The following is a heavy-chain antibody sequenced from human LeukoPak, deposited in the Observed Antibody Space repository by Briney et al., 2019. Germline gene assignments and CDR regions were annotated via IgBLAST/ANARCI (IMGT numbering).Heavy chain of an antibody. CDR1: GFTFRSYA. Sequence: GGPLRLSCAASGFTFRSYAMHWVRQAPGKGLEWVALISYDGSNKYYADSVKGRFTISGDNSKNTLYLQMNSLRTEDTAVYYCARLYYDSSGPGAFDIWGQGTMVTVSS. J-gene: IGHJ3*02. CDR2: ISYDGSNK. D-gene: IGHD3-22*01. V-gene: IGHV3-30*04. CDR3: ARLYYDSSGPGAFDI.